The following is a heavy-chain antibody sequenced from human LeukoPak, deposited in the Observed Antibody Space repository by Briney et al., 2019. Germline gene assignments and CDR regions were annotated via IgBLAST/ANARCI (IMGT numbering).Heavy chain of an antibody. D-gene: IGHD3-10*01. CDR2: FNHNWGA. CDR3: AASLWFGIYPDY. J-gene: IGHJ4*02. V-gene: IGHV4-39*07. Sequence: SETLSLTCTVSGGSISSSSYYWTWFRQPPGKGLEWIGEFNHNWGAKYNPSLRSRATISVDTSKNHLSPSLNSVTAADTAVYYCAASLWFGIYPDYWGQGSLVTVSS. CDR1: GGSISSSSYY.